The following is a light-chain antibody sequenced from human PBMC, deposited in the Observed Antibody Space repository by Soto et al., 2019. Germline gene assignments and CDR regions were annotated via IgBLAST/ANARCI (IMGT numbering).Light chain of an antibody. V-gene: IGKV3-20*01. Sequence: EIVLTQSPGTLSLSPGERATLSCRASQSVSSSYLAWYQQKPGQAPRLLIYGASSRATGIPDRFSGSGSGTDFTLTISRLEPEDFAVYYCQHYGRSRLYTFGQGTKLEIK. J-gene: IGKJ2*01. CDR1: QSVSSSY. CDR3: QHYGRSRLYT. CDR2: GAS.